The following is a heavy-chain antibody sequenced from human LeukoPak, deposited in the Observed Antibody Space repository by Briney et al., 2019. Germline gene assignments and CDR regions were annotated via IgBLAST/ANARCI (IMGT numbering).Heavy chain of an antibody. J-gene: IGHJ4*02. D-gene: IGHD6-19*01. CDR1: GGSLSSYY. V-gene: IGHV4-59*08. CDR2: IFSSATT. Sequence: SETLSLTRSVSGGSLSSYYWSWLRRPPGKKFEWIGHIFSSATTNYNPSLKSRVTISADSSNNQFSLKVTSVTAADTAVYFCVRHLKFSSGPIASWGQGTLVTVSS. CDR3: VRHLKFSSGPIAS.